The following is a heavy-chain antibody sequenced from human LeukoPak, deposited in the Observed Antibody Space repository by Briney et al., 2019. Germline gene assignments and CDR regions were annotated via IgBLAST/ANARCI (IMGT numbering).Heavy chain of an antibody. V-gene: IGHV3-23*01. CDR3: AKDLGTLIFDY. CDR2: ISGSGGST. D-gene: IGHD2/OR15-2a*01. Sequence: GGSLRLFCAASGFPFRSYPMSWFRQAPGRGLEWVSAISGSGGSTYYADSVKGRFTISRDNSKNSLYLQMNSLRAEDTAVYYCAKDLGTLIFDYWGQGTLVTVSS. CDR1: GFPFRSYP. J-gene: IGHJ4*02.